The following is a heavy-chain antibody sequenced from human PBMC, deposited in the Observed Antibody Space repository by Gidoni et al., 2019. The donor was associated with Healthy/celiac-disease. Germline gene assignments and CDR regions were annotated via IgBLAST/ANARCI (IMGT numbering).Heavy chain of an antibody. J-gene: IGHJ3*02. V-gene: IGHV4-59*01. D-gene: IGHD1-26*01. CDR2: IYYSGST. CDR3: ARDLAEGATLGAFDI. CDR1: GGSISSYY. Sequence: QVQLQASGPGLVKPSETLSLTCTVSGGSISSYYWSWIRQPPGKGLEWIGYIYYSGSTNYNPSLKSRVTISVDTSKNQFSLKLSSVTAADTAVYYCARDLAEGATLGAFDIWGQGTMVTVSS.